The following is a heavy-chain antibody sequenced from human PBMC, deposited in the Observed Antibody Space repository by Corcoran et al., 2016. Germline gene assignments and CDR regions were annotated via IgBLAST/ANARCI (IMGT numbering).Heavy chain of an antibody. CDR2: IYSGGST. V-gene: IGHV3-53*01. Sequence: EVQLVESGGGLIQPGGSLRLSCAASGFTVSSNYMSWVRQAPGKGLEWVSVIYSGGSTYYADSVKGRFTISRDNSKNTLYLQMNSLRAEDAAVYYWAGTHCSSTSCYTYYYYYGMDVWGQGTTVTVSS. CDR1: GFTVSSNY. J-gene: IGHJ6*02. CDR3: AGTHCSSTSCYTYYYYYGMDV. D-gene: IGHD2-2*02.